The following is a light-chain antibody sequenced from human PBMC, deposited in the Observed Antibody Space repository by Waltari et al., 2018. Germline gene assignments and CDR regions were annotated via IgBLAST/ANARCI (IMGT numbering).Light chain of an antibody. CDR2: DVS. CDR1: SSDVGGYNY. V-gene: IGLV2-14*03. J-gene: IGLJ2*01. CDR3: SSYTSNNTVV. Sequence: QSALTQPASVSGSSGQSITISCTGTSSDVGGYNYVPWYQQHPGKAPKFMIYDVSKRPSGVSDRFSGSKSGNTASLTISGLQAEDEADYYCSSYTSNNTVVFGGGTKLTVL.